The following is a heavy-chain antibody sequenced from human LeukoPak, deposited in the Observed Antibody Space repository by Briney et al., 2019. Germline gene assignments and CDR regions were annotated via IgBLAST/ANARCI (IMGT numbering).Heavy chain of an antibody. Sequence: NPGGSLRLSCAASGFTFSSYTMNWVRQAPGKGLEWVSSINGSSNYTFYADSVMGRFTISRDNAKNSLYLHMSSLRAEDTAVYYCARVRDLYRDYWGQGILVTVSS. CDR1: GFTFSSYT. CDR2: INGSSNYT. D-gene: IGHD5-12*01. J-gene: IGHJ4*02. V-gene: IGHV3-21*01. CDR3: ARVRDLYRDY.